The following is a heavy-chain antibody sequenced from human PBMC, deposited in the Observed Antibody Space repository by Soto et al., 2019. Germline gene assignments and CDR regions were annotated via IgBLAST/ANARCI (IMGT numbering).Heavy chain of an antibody. Sequence: QVQLQESGPGLVKPSETLSLTCTVSGGSISGGVHSWSWIRQPPGKGLEWIGHIFDSGSTYYNPSLKSRLTISLDTSKNQFSLRLSSVTAADTAVYYCARGIMPLPNVWYFDLWGRGTLVTVSS. D-gene: IGHD2-8*01. J-gene: IGHJ2*01. CDR1: GGSISGGVHS. CDR3: ARGIMPLPNVWYFDL. CDR2: IFDSGST. V-gene: IGHV4-30-4*01.